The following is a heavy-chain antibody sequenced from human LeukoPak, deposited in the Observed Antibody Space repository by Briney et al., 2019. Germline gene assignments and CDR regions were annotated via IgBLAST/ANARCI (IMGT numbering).Heavy chain of an antibody. V-gene: IGHV3-23*01. CDR2: VRVNGRST. J-gene: IGHJ4*02. Sequence: GGSLRLSCTASGFTFSTYDMSWVRQAPGKGLEWVSTVRVNGRSTFYADSVKGRFTISRDNSKNTLYLQMNSLRAEDTALYYCAKPGEPSNYYFDRWGQGALDTVSS. CDR1: GFTFSTYD. CDR3: AKPGEPSNYYFDR. D-gene: IGHD2-21*01.